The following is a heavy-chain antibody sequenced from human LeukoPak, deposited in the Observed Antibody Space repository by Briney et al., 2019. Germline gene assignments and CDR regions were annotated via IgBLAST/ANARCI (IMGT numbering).Heavy chain of an antibody. Sequence: PSETLSLTRTVSGGSISSGSYYWSWIRQPAGKGLEWIGRIYTSGSTNYNPSLKSRVTISVDTSKNQFSLKLSSVTAADTAVYYCAREDCGGDCYSDYWGQGTLVTVSS. CDR1: GGSISSGSYY. V-gene: IGHV4-61*02. CDR2: IYTSGST. J-gene: IGHJ4*02. D-gene: IGHD2-21*02. CDR3: AREDCGGDCYSDY.